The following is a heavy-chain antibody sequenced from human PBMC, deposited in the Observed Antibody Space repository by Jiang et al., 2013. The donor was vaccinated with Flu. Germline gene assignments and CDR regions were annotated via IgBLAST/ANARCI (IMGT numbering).Heavy chain of an antibody. CDR2: ISYDGSTK. J-gene: IGHJ4*02. CDR1: GFTFSNYA. D-gene: IGHD3-10*01. V-gene: IGHV3-30-3*01. Sequence: SGFTFSNYAMHWVRQAPGKGLEWVAVISYDGSTKYYADSVKGRFTISRDNSKNTLYLQMNSLRAEDTAVYYCARDRDVTMVRGVFDYWGQGTLVTVSS. CDR3: ARDRDVTMVRGVFDY.